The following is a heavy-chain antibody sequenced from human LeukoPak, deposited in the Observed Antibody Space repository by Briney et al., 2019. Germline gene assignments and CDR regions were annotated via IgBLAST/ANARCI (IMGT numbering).Heavy chain of an antibody. CDR1: GGSISSHY. CDR2: IYYSGST. Sequence: SETLSLTCTVSGGSISSHYWSWIRQPPGKGLEWIGYIYYSGSTNYNPSLKSRVTISVDTSKNQFSLKLSSVTAADTAVYYCARDFRGDYYYYYMDVWGKGTTVTVSS. J-gene: IGHJ6*03. CDR3: ARDFRGDYYYYYMDV. D-gene: IGHD3-10*01. V-gene: IGHV4-59*11.